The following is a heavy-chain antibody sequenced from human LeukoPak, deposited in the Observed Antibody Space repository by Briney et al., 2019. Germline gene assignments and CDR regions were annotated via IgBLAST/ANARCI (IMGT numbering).Heavy chain of an antibody. D-gene: IGHD6-13*01. V-gene: IGHV3-21*04. CDR1: GFTFSSYS. CDR2: ISSSSSYI. Sequence: PGGSLRLSCAASGFTFSSYSMNWVRQAPGKGLEWVSSISSSSSYIYYADSVKGRFTISRDNAKNSLYLQMNSLRAEDTALYYCAKDGGRSIAAAGTAFDIWGQGTMVTVSS. J-gene: IGHJ3*02. CDR3: AKDGGRSIAAAGTAFDI.